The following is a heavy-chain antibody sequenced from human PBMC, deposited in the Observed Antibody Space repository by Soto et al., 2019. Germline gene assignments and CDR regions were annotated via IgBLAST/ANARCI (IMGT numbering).Heavy chain of an antibody. Sequence: SETLSLTCAVYGGSFSGYYWSWIRQPPGKGLEWIGEINHSGSTNYNPSLKSRVTISVDTSKNQFSLKLSSVTAADTAVYYCARGRGRSIAARPNYYGVDVWGQGTTVTVSS. D-gene: IGHD6-6*01. CDR3: ARGRGRSIAARPNYYGVDV. CDR2: INHSGST. CDR1: GGSFSGYY. V-gene: IGHV4-34*01. J-gene: IGHJ6*02.